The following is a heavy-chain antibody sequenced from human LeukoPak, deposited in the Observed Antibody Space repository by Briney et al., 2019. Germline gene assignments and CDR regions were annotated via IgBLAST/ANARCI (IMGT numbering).Heavy chain of an antibody. D-gene: IGHD3-10*01. CDR3: ARPSHYYGSGSPAMDV. V-gene: IGHV4-59*08. Sequence: GKGLXXXGXIYYSGSYSFTPSLKSRVTISVDTSKNQFSLKLTSVTAADTAVYYCARPSHYYGSGSPAMDVWGQGTTVTVSS. J-gene: IGHJ6*02. CDR2: IYYSGSY.